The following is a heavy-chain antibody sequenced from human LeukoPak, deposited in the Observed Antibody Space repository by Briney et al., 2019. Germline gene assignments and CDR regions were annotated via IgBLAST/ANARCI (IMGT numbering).Heavy chain of an antibody. Sequence: GGSLRLSCAASGFTFSSYGMHWVRQAPGKGLEWVAFIRYDGSHNYYADSVKGRFTISRDNAKNSLYLQMNSLRAEDTAVYYCASTMVRGVLLTMRDYWGQGTLVTVSS. CDR3: ASTMVRGVLLTMRDY. V-gene: IGHV3-30*02. J-gene: IGHJ4*02. D-gene: IGHD3-10*01. CDR2: IRYDGSHN. CDR1: GFTFSSYG.